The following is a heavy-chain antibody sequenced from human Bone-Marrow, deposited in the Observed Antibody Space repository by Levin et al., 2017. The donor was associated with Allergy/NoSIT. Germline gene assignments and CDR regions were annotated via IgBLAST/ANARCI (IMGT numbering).Heavy chain of an antibody. CDR1: GFTFSTYS. J-gene: IGHJ3*02. Sequence: SGGSLRLSCAASGFTFSTYSMNWVRQAPGKGLEWISYISPTGVIIYYADSVRGRFTISRDNAKNSLFLQLNSLRADDTAIYYCAIGTTVSAPIGAFDIWGQGTMVTVSS. CDR3: AIGTTVSAPIGAFDI. CDR2: ISPTGVII. D-gene: IGHD1-1*01. V-gene: IGHV3-48*04.